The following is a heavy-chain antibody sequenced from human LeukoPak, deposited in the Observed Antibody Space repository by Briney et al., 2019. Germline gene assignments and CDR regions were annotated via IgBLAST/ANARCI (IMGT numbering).Heavy chain of an antibody. CDR2: IYYSGST. Sequence: PSETLSLTCTVSGGSISSSSYYWGWIRQPPGKGLEWIGTIYYSGSTYYNPSLKSRVTISVDTSKNQFSLKLRSVTAADTAVYYCARYPHYYGSIPLDYFDYWGQGTLVTVSS. D-gene: IGHD3-10*01. CDR1: GGSISSSSYY. J-gene: IGHJ4*02. V-gene: IGHV4-39*01. CDR3: ARYPHYYGSIPLDYFDY.